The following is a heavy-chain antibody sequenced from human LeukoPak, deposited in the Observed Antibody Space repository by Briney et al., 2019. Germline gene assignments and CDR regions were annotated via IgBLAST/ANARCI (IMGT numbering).Heavy chain of an antibody. V-gene: IGHV4-39*07. CDR2: IFYSGST. CDR3: AREYLHAFDI. CDR1: GGSISSSDFY. J-gene: IGHJ3*02. Sequence: PSETLSLTCTVSGGSISSSDFYWGWIRQPPGKGLEWIANIFYSGSTYYNPSLKSRVTISVDTSKNQFSLKLSSVTAADTAVYYCAREYLHAFDIWGQGTMVTVSS.